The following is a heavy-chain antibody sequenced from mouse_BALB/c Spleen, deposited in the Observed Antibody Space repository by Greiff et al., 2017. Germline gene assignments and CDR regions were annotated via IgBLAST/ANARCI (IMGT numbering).Heavy chain of an antibody. D-gene: IGHD1-1*01. CDR3: ARGPYWAY. CDR2: ISSGGST. V-gene: IGHV5-6-5*01. Sequence: EVKLVESGGGLVKPGGSLKLSCAASGFTFSSYAMSWVRQTPEKRLEWVASISSGGSTYYPDSVKGRFTISRDNARNILYLQMSSLRSEDTAMYYCARGPYWAYWGQGTLVTVSA. J-gene: IGHJ3*01. CDR1: GFTFSSYA.